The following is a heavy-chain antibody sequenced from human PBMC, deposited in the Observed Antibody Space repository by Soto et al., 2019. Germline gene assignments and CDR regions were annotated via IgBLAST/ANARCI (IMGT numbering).Heavy chain of an antibody. Sequence: PGGSLRLCCAASGFTFSSYAMSWVRQAPGKGLEWVSAISGSGGSTYYADSVKGRFTISRDNSKNTLYLQMNSLRAEDTAVYYCAKDNWNPRNYYYYMDVWGKGTTVTVSS. CDR2: ISGSGGST. J-gene: IGHJ6*03. CDR3: AKDNWNPRNYYYYMDV. V-gene: IGHV3-23*01. D-gene: IGHD1-20*01. CDR1: GFTFSSYA.